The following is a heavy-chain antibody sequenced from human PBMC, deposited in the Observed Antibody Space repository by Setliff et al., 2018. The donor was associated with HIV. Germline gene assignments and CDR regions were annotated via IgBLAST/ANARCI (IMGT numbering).Heavy chain of an antibody. Sequence: GASVKVPCRTSGYTFTAYYIHWVRQAPGQGLEWMGWINSNNGGIEYAQNWQGRGTMTMDTSITTAYMELSSLISEATAVYDCAREERYLDGKGALDYWGQGMLVTVSS. J-gene: IGHJ4*02. CDR1: GYTFTAYY. V-gene: IGHV1-2*02. CDR2: INSNNGGI. CDR3: AREERYLDGKGALDY. D-gene: IGHD1-1*01.